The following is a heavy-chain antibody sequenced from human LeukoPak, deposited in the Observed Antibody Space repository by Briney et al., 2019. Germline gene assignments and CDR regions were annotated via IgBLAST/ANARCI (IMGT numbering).Heavy chain of an antibody. V-gene: IGHV1-2*02. CDR1: GYTFTAYY. CDR3: ARPYCSSTSCYLGGENAFDN. Sequence: ASVKVSCKSSGYTFTAYYIHWVRQAPGQGREWMGWINPNSGGTNYAQKFQGRVTMTRDTSISTAYMELSRLRSDDTAVYYCARPYCSSTSCYLGGENAFDNWGQGTMVTVSS. CDR2: INPNSGGT. D-gene: IGHD2-2*01. J-gene: IGHJ3*02.